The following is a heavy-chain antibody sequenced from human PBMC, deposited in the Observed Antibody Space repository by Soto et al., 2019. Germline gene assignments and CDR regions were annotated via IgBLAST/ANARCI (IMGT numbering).Heavy chain of an antibody. V-gene: IGHV3-23*01. D-gene: IGHD6-19*01. CDR3: AKSKQVAVAGDFDY. CDR1: GFTFSSYA. CDR2: ISGSGGST. J-gene: IGHJ4*02. Sequence: PGGSLRLSCAASGFTFSSYALSWVRQAPGEGLEWVSTISGSGGSTYYADSVKGRFTISRDSSKNTLYLQLNSLRAEDTAVYYCAKSKQVAVAGDFDYWGQGTLVTV.